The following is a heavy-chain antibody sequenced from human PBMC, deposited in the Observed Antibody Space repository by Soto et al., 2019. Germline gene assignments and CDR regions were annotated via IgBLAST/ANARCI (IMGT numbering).Heavy chain of an antibody. V-gene: IGHV4-31*03. Sequence: QVQLQESGPGLVKPSQTLSLTCTVSCGSISSGGYYWSWNRQHPGKGLEWIGYIHYSGSTFYNTALKSRVTISVATSKNQFSLKLSSVTAADTAVYYCARSYGDYKRDAFDIWGQGTMVTVSS. CDR1: CGSISSGGYY. J-gene: IGHJ3*02. CDR2: IHYSGST. D-gene: IGHD4-17*01. CDR3: ARSYGDYKRDAFDI.